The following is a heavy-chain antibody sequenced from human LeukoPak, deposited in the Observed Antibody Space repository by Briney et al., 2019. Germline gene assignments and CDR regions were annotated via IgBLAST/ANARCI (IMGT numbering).Heavy chain of an antibody. CDR3: VYSSGYYDC. J-gene: IGHJ4*02. Sequence: PSETLSLTCTVSGGSISSSSYYWGWIRQPPRKGLEWIGSIYYSGTTYYHPSLKSRVTISVDTSTNQFSLKLSSVTAADTAVYYCVYSSGYYDCWGQGTLVTVSS. CDR2: IYYSGTT. CDR1: GGSISSSSYY. D-gene: IGHD3-22*01. V-gene: IGHV4-39*01.